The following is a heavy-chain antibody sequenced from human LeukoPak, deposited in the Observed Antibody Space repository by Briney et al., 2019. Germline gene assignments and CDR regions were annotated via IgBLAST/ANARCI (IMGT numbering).Heavy chain of an antibody. D-gene: IGHD2-2*01. V-gene: IGHV3-21*01. CDR2: ISSSSSHI. Sequence: GGSLRLSCAASGFTFSSYSMNWVRQAPGKGLEWVSSISSSSSHIYYADSVKGRFTISRGNAKNSLYLQMNSLRAEDTAVYYCARDGRDCSSSSCYLDYWGQGTLVTVSS. CDR1: GFTFSSYS. J-gene: IGHJ4*02. CDR3: ARDGRDCSSSSCYLDY.